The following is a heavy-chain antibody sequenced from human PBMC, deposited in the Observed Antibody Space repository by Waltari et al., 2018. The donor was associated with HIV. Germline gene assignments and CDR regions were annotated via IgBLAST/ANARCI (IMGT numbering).Heavy chain of an antibody. CDR1: GYSIRSGYY. Sequence: QVQLQESGPGLVKPSETLSLTCTVSGYSIRSGYYWGWIRQPPGKGLEWLGSIYHSGGTYYHPTRKRRVTISVDTAKNQFALKLSSVTAADTAVYYCARDPKYYDLWGGYRVYYGMDVWGQGTTVTVSS. CDR3: ARDPKYYDLWGGYRVYYGMDV. V-gene: IGHV4-38-2*02. D-gene: IGHD3-3*01. CDR2: IYHSGGT. J-gene: IGHJ6*02.